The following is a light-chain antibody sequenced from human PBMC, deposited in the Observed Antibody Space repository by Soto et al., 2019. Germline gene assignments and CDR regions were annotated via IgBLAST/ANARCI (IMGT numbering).Light chain of an antibody. CDR1: QSVSSN. J-gene: IGKJ2*01. Sequence: EIVMTQSPATLSVSPGERATLSCRASQSVSSNLAWYQQKPGQAPRLLICGASTRATGIPARFSGSGSGTAFTLTISSLQSEDFAVYYCQQYNNWPPYTFGQGTKLEIK. CDR3: QQYNNWPPYT. V-gene: IGKV3-15*01. CDR2: GAS.